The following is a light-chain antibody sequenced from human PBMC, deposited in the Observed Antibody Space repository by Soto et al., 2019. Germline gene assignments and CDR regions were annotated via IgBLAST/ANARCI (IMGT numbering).Light chain of an antibody. V-gene: IGKV3D-20*02. CDR1: QSVTSTY. CDR2: DTS. J-gene: IGKJ5*01. Sequence: IVLTQSPGTLSWSPGERATLSCRASQSVTSTYLAWYPQSPXQTPTLLISDTSISATRIPVGFCGSDYGTDFTLAISILEPEDFGVYYCQQRSNWSTLTSAQGTRLEIK. CDR3: QQRSNWSTLT.